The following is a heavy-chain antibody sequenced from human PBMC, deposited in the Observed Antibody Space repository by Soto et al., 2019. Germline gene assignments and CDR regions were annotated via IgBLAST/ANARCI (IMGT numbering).Heavy chain of an antibody. J-gene: IGHJ3*02. CDR2: INAGNSNT. V-gene: IGHV1-3*01. D-gene: IGHD6-19*01. CDR3: ARIAVAGTAYGFDI. Sequence: ASVKVSCKASGYAFTSYAMQWVRQAPGQRLEWMGWINAGNSNTKYSQKLQGRVTITRDTSASTAYMELSSLRSEDTAVYYCARIAVAGTAYGFDIWGQGTMDTVS. CDR1: GYAFTSYA.